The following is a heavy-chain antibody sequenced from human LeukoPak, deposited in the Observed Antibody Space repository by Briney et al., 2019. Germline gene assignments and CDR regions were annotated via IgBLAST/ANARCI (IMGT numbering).Heavy chain of an antibody. V-gene: IGHV4-59*01. CDR1: GGSMSGFF. D-gene: IGHD1-26*01. CDR2: IYYSGSST. Sequence: SETLSLTCTVSGGSMSGFFWTWIRQPPGRELEWIGSIYYSGSSTKYNPSLKSRVTISVDTSKSQFSLKLNSATAADTAVYYCARDRVGATTLYYWGQGTLVTVSS. J-gene: IGHJ4*02. CDR3: ARDRVGATTLYY.